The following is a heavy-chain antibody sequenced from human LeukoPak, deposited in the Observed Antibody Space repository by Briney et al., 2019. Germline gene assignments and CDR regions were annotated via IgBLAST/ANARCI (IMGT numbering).Heavy chain of an antibody. V-gene: IGHV4-59*01. CDR3: ARVGSGSSFGY. J-gene: IGHJ4*02. CDR2: IYYSGST. CDR1: GGSISSYY. D-gene: IGHD6-6*01. Sequence: SETLSLTCTVSGGSISSYYWSWIRQPPGKGLEWIGYIYYSGSTNYNPALKSRVTISVDTSKNQFSLKLSSVTAADTAVYYCARVGSGSSFGYWGQGTLVTVSS.